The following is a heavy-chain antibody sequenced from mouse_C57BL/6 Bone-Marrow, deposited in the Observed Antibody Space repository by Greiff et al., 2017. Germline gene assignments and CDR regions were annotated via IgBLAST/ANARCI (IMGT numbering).Heavy chain of an antibody. CDR1: GYTFTSYW. V-gene: IGHV1-55*01. CDR2: IYPGSGST. D-gene: IGHD1-1*01. CDR3: ARENLFITTVGYAMDY. Sequence: QVQLQQPGAELVKPGASVKMSCKASGYTFTSYWITWVKQRPGQGLEWIGDIYPGSGSTYYHEKFKSKATLTVDTSSSTAYMQLSSLTSEDSAVYYCARENLFITTVGYAMDYWGQGTSVPVSS. J-gene: IGHJ4*01.